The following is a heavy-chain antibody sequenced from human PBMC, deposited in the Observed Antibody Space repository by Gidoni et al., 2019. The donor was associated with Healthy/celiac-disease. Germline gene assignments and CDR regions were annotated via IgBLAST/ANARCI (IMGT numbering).Heavy chain of an antibody. CDR1: GGSISRGGYA. CDR3: ARGGADYVWGSYRGVGWFDP. D-gene: IGHD3-16*02. J-gene: IGHJ5*02. Sequence: QLQLQESGSGLVKPSQTLSLTCAVSGGSISRGGYAWSWIRQPPRKGLEWIGYISHSGRTYYNPSLKSRVTISVDRSKNLFSLKLSSVTAADTAVYYCARGGADYVWGSYRGVGWFDPWGQGTLVTVSS. V-gene: IGHV4-30-2*01. CDR2: ISHSGRT.